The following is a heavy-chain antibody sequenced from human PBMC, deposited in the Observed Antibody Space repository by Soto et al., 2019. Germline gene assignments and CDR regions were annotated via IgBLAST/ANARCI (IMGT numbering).Heavy chain of an antibody. Sequence: EVQLVESGGGLIQPGGSLRLSCAASGFTVNGNYMTWVRQAPGKGLEWVSVIYGGNSTSYADSVKGRFTISRNNSKNTLYLQMNSMRAENTDVSDCARNTKALSGGYWGQGTLVTVSS. CDR3: ARNTKALSGGY. D-gene: IGHD3-10*01. V-gene: IGHV3-53*01. CDR2: IYGGNST. CDR1: GFTVNGNY. J-gene: IGHJ4*02.